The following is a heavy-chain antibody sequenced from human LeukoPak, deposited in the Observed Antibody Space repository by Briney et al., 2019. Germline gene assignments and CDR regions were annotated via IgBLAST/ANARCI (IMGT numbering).Heavy chain of an antibody. CDR1: GGTFSSYA. Sequence: SVKVSCKASGGTFSSYAISWVRQAPGQGLEWMGRIIPILGIANYAQKFQGRVTITADESTSTAYMELSSLRSEDTAVYYCARETGTTYLFDYWGQGTLVTVSS. D-gene: IGHD1-1*01. V-gene: IGHV1-69*04. CDR3: ARETGTTYLFDY. J-gene: IGHJ4*02. CDR2: IIPILGIA.